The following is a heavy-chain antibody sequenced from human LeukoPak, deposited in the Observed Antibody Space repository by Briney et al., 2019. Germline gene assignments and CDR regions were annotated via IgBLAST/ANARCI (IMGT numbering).Heavy chain of an antibody. CDR3: ARDLSGIAGYTYGRGIDY. V-gene: IGHV3-48*03. CDR1: GFTFSNYE. J-gene: IGHJ4*02. D-gene: IGHD5-18*01. Sequence: GGSLRLSCAASGFTFSNYEMNWIRQAPGKGLEWISYISNSGNTKYYADSVKGRFSISRDNANNSVYLQMNNLRAEDTAVYYCARDLSGIAGYTYGRGIDYWGQGTLVTVSS. CDR2: ISNSGNTK.